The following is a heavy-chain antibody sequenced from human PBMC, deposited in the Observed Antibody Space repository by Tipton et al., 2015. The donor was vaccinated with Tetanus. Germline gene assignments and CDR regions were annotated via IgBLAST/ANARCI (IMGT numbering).Heavy chain of an antibody. CDR1: GGSISSGGYY. V-gene: IGHV4-31*03. CDR2: IYNSGST. D-gene: IGHD6-6*01. Sequence: LVKPTQTLSLTCTVSGGSISSGGYYWSWIRQHPGKGLEWIGDIYNSGSTYYNPSLKSRVIILVDTTKNQFSLKLKSVTDRDTAVYYCARDQARGARGWNYLAYWGQGSLVTVSS. CDR3: ARDQARGARGWNYLAY. J-gene: IGHJ4*02.